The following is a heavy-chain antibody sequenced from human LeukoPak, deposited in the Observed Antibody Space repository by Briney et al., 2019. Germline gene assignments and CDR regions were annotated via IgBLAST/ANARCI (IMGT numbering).Heavy chain of an antibody. CDR2: ISSSGSTI. CDR3: ARDGWVDY. Sequence: PGGSLRLSCAASGFTFSSYEMNWVRQAPGRGLEWVSYISSSGSTIFYADSVKGRFTISRDSAKSSLFLQMNSLRAEDTAVYYCARDGWVDYWGQGTLVTVSS. D-gene: IGHD6-19*01. V-gene: IGHV3-48*03. CDR1: GFTFSSYE. J-gene: IGHJ4*02.